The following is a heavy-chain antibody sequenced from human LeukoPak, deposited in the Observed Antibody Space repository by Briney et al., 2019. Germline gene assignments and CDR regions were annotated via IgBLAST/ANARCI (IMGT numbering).Heavy chain of an antibody. CDR1: GGSISSSSYY. Sequence: KPSETLSLTCTVSGGSISSSSYYWGWIRQPPGKGLEWIGSLYYSGSTYYNPSFKSRVTMSVDMSKNQFSLKLNSVTAADTAVYFCAGGDSSSWYRFFDYWGQGILVTVSS. J-gene: IGHJ4*02. V-gene: IGHV4-39*07. CDR2: LYYSGST. CDR3: AGGDSSSWYRFFDY. D-gene: IGHD6-13*01.